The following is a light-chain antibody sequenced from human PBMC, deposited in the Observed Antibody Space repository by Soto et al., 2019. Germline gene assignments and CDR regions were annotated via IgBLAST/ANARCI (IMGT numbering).Light chain of an antibody. J-gene: IGLJ2*01. CDR3: QTWGTGIQV. Sequence: QPVLTQSPSASASLGASVKVTCTLSSGHSSYAIAWHQQQPEKGPRYLMKLNSDDSHSKGDGIPDRFSGSSSGAERYLTISSLQSEDEADYYCQTWGTGIQVFGGGTKLTVL. CDR1: SGHSSYA. CDR2: LNSDDSH. V-gene: IGLV4-69*01.